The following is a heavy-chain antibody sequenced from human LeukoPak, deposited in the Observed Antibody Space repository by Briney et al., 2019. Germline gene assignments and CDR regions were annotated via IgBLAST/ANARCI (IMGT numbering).Heavy chain of an antibody. CDR3: ARGTRDKDSSIAARLLFGVNY. J-gene: IGHJ4*02. CDR2: ISYDGSNK. D-gene: IGHD6-6*01. CDR1: GFTISSYA. Sequence: GGSLRLSCAASGFTISSYAMHWVRQAPGKGLEWVAVISYDGSNKYYADSVKGRFTISRDNSKNTLYLQMNSLRAEDTAVYYCARGTRDKDSSIAARLLFGVNYWGQGTLVTVS. V-gene: IGHV3-30*04.